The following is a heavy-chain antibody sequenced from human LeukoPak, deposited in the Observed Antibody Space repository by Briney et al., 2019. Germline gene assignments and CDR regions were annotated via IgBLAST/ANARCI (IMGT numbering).Heavy chain of an antibody. CDR1: GGSISGYY. CDR2: IYTSGST. V-gene: IGHV4-4*09. Sequence: PSETLSLTCTVSGGSISGYYWSWIRQPPGKGLEWIGYIYTSGSTSYNPSLKSRLTFSIDTSKNQFSLTLRSVTAADTAVYYCARLGSSSPYYFYYYIDVWGKGTTVTVSS. CDR3: ARLGSSSPYYFYYYIDV. D-gene: IGHD7-27*01. J-gene: IGHJ6*03.